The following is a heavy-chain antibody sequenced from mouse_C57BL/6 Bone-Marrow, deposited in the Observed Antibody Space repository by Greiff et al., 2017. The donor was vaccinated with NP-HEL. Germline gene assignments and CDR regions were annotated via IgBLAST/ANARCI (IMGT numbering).Heavy chain of an antibody. V-gene: IGHV3-8*01. J-gene: IGHJ2*01. CDR2: ISYSGST. Sequence: DVKLQESGPGLAKPSQTLSLTCSVTGYSITSDYWNWIRKFPGNKLEYMGYISYSGSTYYNPSPKSRISITRDTSKNQYYLQLNSVTTEDTATYDSARSPYDYGSIYYFDYWVQGTTLTVSS. CDR3: ARSPYDYGSIYYFDY. D-gene: IGHD1-1*01. CDR1: GYSITSDY.